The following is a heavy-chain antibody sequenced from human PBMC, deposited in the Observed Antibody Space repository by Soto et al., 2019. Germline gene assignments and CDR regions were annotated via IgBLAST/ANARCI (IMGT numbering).Heavy chain of an antibody. CDR2: IYSGGST. J-gene: IGHJ6*03. CDR3: ARDTYYDILTGYYVSSPNYYMDV. CDR1: GFTVSSNY. V-gene: IGHV3-66*01. Sequence: GGSLRLFCAASGFTVSSNYMSWVRRAPGKGLEWVSVIYSGGSTYYADSVKGRFTISRDNSKNTLYLQINSLRAEDTAVYYCARDTYYDILTGYYVSSPNYYMDVWGKGTTVTVSS. D-gene: IGHD3-9*01.